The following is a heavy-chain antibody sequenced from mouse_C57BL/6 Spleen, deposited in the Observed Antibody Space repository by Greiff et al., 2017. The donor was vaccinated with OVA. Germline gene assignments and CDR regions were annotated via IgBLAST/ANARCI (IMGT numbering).Heavy chain of an antibody. V-gene: IGHV3-6*01. J-gene: IGHJ3*01. CDR3: ARYGGYYVRFAY. D-gene: IGHD2-3*01. CDR1: GYSITSGYY. Sequence: VQLKESGPGLVKPSQSLSLTCSVTGYSITSGYYWNWIRQFPGNKLEWMCYISYDGSNNYNPSPKNRISITRDTSKNQFFLKLNSVTTEDTATYYCARYGGYYVRFAYWGQGTLVTVSA. CDR2: ISYDGSN.